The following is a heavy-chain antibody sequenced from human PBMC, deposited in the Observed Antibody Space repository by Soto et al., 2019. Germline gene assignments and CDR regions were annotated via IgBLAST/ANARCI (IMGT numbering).Heavy chain of an antibody. CDR1: GYTFTSYD. D-gene: IGHD1-1*01. CDR2: MNPNSGNT. V-gene: IGHV1-8*01. J-gene: IGHJ5*02. Sequence: VASVKVSCKASGYTFTSYDINWVRQATGQGLEWMGWMNPNSGNTGYAQKFQGRVTMTRNTSISTAYMELSSLRSEDTAVYYCAREAPGTTAHFDPWRQGTLVTVSS. CDR3: AREAPGTTAHFDP.